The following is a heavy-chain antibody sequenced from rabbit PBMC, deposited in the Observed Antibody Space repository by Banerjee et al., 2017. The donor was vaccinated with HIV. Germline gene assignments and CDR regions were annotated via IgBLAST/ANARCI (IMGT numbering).Heavy chain of an antibody. Sequence: QEQLEESGGDLVKPGASLTLTCTASGFSFSSGYYMCWVRQAPGKGLEWIACIYAGSSGTSYYASWAKGRFTISKASSTTVTLQMTSLTAADTATYFCARRYASDSGDYPTAFDLRGQGTLVTVS. CDR1: GFSFSSGYY. CDR2: IYAGSSGTS. J-gene: IGHJ2*01. CDR3: ARRYASDSGDYPTAFDL. D-gene: IGHD1-1*01. V-gene: IGHV1S45*01.